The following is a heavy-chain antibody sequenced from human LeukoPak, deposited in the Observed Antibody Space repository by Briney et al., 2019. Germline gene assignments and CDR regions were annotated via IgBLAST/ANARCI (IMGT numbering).Heavy chain of an antibody. CDR3: TRDDY. CDR2: IRSKAYGGTT. J-gene: IGHJ4*02. Sequence: GGSLRLSCAASGFTFSSYGMHWVRQAPGKGLEWVGFIRSKAYGGTTEYAASVKGRFTISRDDSKSIAYLQMNSLKTEDTAVYYCTRDDYWGQGTLVTVSS. V-gene: IGHV3-49*04. CDR1: GFTFSSYG.